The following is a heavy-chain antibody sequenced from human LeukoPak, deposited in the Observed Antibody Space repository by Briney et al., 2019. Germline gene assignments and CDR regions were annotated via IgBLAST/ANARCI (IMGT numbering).Heavy chain of an antibody. CDR1: GFTFTNYI. V-gene: IGHV3-7*01. J-gene: IGHJ3*02. CDR3: AREGTAFDI. Sequence: GGSLRLSCAASGFTFTNYIISWVRRAPGKGVEGVANMRQHGSDKYYADFVKGRFTISRDDAKQTVYLEMNSLGLEDTAVYYCAREGTAFDIWGQGKMVTVSS. D-gene: IGHD3-10*01. CDR2: MRQHGSDK.